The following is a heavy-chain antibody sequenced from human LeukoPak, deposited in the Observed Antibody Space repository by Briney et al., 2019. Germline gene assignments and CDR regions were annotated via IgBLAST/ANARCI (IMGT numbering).Heavy chain of an antibody. D-gene: IGHD3-9*01. CDR1: GGSFSGYY. CDR2: INHSGST. J-gene: IGHJ4*02. Sequence: PSETLSLTCAVYGGSFSGYYWSWIRQPPGKGLEWIGEINHSGSTNYNPSLKSRVTISVDTSKNQFSLKLSSVTAADTAVYYCARRSPSCDILTGYLYYFDYWGQGTLVTVSS. CDR3: ARRSPSCDILTGYLYYFDY. V-gene: IGHV4-34*01.